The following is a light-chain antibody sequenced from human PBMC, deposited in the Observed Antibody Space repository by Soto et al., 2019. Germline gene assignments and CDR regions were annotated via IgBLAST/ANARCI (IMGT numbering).Light chain of an antibody. CDR3: SSYTGSSTYVV. J-gene: IGLJ2*01. CDR1: SSDVGGYNY. CDR2: DVD. Sequence: QSALTQPASVSGSPGQSITISCTGTSSDVGGYNYVSWYQHHPGKAPKLMIYDVDIRPSGVSNRFYGSKSGNTASLTISGLHAEDEADYYCSSYTGSSTYVVFGGGTKLTVL. V-gene: IGLV2-14*03.